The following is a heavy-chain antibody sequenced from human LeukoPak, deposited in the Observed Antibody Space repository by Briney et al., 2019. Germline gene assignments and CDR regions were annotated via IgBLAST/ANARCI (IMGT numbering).Heavy chain of an antibody. CDR3: AKPSRSSSNEY. Sequence: AGGSLRLSCAASGFTFSTYWMTWARQAPGTGLEWVATIKPDGSEEYYVDSVKGRFTISRDNAKNSLYLQMNSLRAEDTAVYYCAKPSRSSSNEYWGQGTTVTVSS. J-gene: IGHJ6*02. CDR2: IKPDGSEE. V-gene: IGHV3-7*05. D-gene: IGHD6-13*01. CDR1: GFTFSTYW.